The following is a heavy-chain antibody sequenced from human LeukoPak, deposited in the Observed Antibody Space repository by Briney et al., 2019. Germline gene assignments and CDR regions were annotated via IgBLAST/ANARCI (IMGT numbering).Heavy chain of an antibody. CDR1: GGSISSYY. D-gene: IGHD3-10*01. J-gene: IGHJ3*02. Sequence: SETLSLTCTVSGGSISSYYWSWIRQPPGKGLEWIGYIYYSGSTNYNPSLKSRVTISVDTSKNQFSLKLSSVTAADTAVYYCARWGPGAFYGSGSTDAFDIWGQGTMVTVSS. CDR3: ARWGPGAFYGSGSTDAFDI. CDR2: IYYSGST. V-gene: IGHV4-59*01.